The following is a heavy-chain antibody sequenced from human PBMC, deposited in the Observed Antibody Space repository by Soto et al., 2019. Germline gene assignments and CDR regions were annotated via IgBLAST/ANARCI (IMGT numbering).Heavy chain of an antibody. J-gene: IGHJ6*03. V-gene: IGHV4-34*01. Sequence: QVQLQQWGAGLLKPSETLSLTCAVYGGSFNTCYHYWNWVRQPPGKGLEWIGEINHRGGTNYNPSLKSRVTISLDTSKNQFSLKLSSVTAADTAVYFCARDLKGETTFVYYYYYIDVWGEGTTVTVSS. D-gene: IGHD3-16*01. CDR2: INHRGGT. CDR1: GGSFNTCYHY. CDR3: ARDLKGETTFVYYYYYIDV.